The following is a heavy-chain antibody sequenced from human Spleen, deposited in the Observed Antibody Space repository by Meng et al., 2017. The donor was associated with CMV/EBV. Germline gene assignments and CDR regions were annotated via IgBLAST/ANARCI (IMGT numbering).Heavy chain of an antibody. D-gene: IGHD3-3*01. CDR1: GFTFSSYA. Sequence: GESLKISCAASGFTFSSYAMHWVRQAPGKGLEWVAVISYDGSNKYYADSVKGRFTISRDNSKNTLYLQMNSLRAEDTAVYYCARDGPSGPPRITIFGVVYYYCYGMDVWGQGTTVTVSS. CDR2: ISYDGSNK. J-gene: IGHJ6*02. CDR3: ARDGPSGPPRITIFGVVYYYCYGMDV. V-gene: IGHV3-30-3*01.